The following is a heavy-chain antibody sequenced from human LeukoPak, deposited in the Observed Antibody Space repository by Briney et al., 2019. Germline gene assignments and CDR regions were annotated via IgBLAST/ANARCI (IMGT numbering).Heavy chain of an antibody. J-gene: IGHJ5*02. CDR3: TTYTYYYDSSGYLS. CDR1: GFTFSSYA. CDR2: ISYDGSNK. Sequence: GGSLRLSCAASGFTFSSYAMHWVRQAPGKGLEWVAVISYDGSNKYYADSVKGRFTISRDNSKNTLYLQMNSLKTEDTAVYYCTTYTYYYDSSGYLSWGQGTLVTVSS. V-gene: IGHV3-30*04. D-gene: IGHD3-22*01.